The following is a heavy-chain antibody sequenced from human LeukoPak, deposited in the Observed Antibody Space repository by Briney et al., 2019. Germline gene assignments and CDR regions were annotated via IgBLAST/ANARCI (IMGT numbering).Heavy chain of an antibody. V-gene: IGHV3-23*01. CDR1: GLTFSSYA. J-gene: IGHJ4*02. CDR2: ISGSGGST. CDR3: AKGQQLVLADFDY. D-gene: IGHD6-13*01. Sequence: PGGSLRLSCAASGLTFSSYATSWVRQAPGKGLEWVSAISGSGGSTYYADSVKGRFTISRDNSKNTLYLQMNSLRAEDTAVYYCAKGQQLVLADFDYWGQGTLVTVSS.